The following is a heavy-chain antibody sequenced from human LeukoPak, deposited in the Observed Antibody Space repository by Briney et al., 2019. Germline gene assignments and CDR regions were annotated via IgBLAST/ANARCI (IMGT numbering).Heavy chain of an antibody. J-gene: IGHJ5*02. Sequence: SETLSLTCTVSGGSISSYYWSWVRQPPGKGLEWIGYIYYSGSTNYNPSLKSRVTISVDTSKNQFSLKLSSVTAADTAVYYCARDYPYYYGSGNYNWFDPWGQGTLVTVSS. CDR2: IYYSGST. CDR3: ARDYPYYYGSGNYNWFDP. V-gene: IGHV4-59*01. D-gene: IGHD3-10*01. CDR1: GGSISSYY.